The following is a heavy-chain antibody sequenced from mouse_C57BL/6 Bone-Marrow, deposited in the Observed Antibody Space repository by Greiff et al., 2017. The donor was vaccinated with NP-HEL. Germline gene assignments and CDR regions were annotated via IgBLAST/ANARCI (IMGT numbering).Heavy chain of an antibody. CDR3: ARYWFAY. J-gene: IGHJ3*01. CDR1: GYTFTSYW. V-gene: IGHV1-59*01. Sequence: VQLQQPGAELVRPGTSVKLSCKASGYTFTSYWMHWVKQRPGQGLEWIGVIDPSDSYTNYNQKFKGKATLTVDTSSSTAYMQLSSLTSEDSAVCYCARYWFAYWGQGTLVTVSA. CDR2: IDPSDSYT.